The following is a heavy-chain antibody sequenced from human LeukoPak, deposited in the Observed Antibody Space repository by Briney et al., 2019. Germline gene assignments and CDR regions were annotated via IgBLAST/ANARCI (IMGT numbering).Heavy chain of an antibody. CDR1: GFTFSDSY. V-gene: IGHV3-11*01. CDR3: SRDPRHSDY. CDR2: ISGSSSDV. Sequence: GGSLRLSCAASGFTFSDSYMTWIRQAPGKGLELLSYISGSSSDVNYIDSVRGRFTISRDNAKNSLYLHMNSLAVEDTAVYYCSRDPRHSDYWGQGTLVTVSS. J-gene: IGHJ4*02.